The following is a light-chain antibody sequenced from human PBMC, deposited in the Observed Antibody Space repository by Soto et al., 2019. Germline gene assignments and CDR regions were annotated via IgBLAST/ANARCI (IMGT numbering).Light chain of an antibody. CDR3: QQQGT. CDR1: QSLSSSY. V-gene: IGKV3-20*01. CDR2: AAS. Sequence: EIVLTQSPGTLSLSPGERATLSCRASQSLSSSYVVWYQQKPGQAPRLLIYAASRRATGIPDRFSGRGSATEYTLTISRVEPEEFAVYYCQQQGTFGQGTKLEIK. J-gene: IGKJ2*01.